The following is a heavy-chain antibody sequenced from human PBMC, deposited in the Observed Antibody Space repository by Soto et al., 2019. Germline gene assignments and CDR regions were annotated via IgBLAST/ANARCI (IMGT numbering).Heavy chain of an antibody. J-gene: IGHJ5*02. CDR3: EAGNPGYYRGLA. CDR2: IVVGSGNT. D-gene: IGHD1-26*01. V-gene: IGHV1-58*02. CDR1: GFTFTSSA. Sequence: QMQLVQSGPEVKKPGTSVKVSCKASGFTFTSSAMQWVRQARGQRLEWIGWIVVGSGNTNYAQKFQERVTITREMSTSTADMELSSLRSEDTAVYYCEAGNPGYYRGLAWGQGTLVTVST.